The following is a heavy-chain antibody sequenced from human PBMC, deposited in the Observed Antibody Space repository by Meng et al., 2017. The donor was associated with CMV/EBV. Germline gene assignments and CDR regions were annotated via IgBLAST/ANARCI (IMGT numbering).Heavy chain of an antibody. CDR3: VRSSGWSLFDY. Sequence: LVELGVEMKKPGASGKVSFTTSGCTSSDYYIHWVRQAPGQGLEWMGWVNSNNDATNYARKFQGRVSMTRDTSISTAHMELSRLMSDDTAVYYCVRSSGWSLFDYWGQGTLVTVSS. V-gene: IGHV1-2*02. J-gene: IGHJ4*02. CDR1: GCTSSDYY. D-gene: IGHD6-19*01. CDR2: VNSNNDAT.